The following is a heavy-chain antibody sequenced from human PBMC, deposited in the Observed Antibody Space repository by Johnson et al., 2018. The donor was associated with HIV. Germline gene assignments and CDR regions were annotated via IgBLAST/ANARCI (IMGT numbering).Heavy chain of an antibody. CDR1: GFTFDDYA. J-gene: IGHJ3*02. V-gene: IGHV3-9*01. D-gene: IGHD2-2*02. CDR3: ARGLPGYCSGTSCYTSGAFHI. Sequence: EVQLVESGGGVVQPGRSLRLSCAASGFTFDDYAMHWVRQAPGKGLEWVSGISWNSGSIGYADSVKGRSTISRDNAKNSLYLQMNSLEAEATALYYCARGLPGYCSGTSCYTSGAFHIWGQGTMVTVSS. CDR2: ISWNSGSI.